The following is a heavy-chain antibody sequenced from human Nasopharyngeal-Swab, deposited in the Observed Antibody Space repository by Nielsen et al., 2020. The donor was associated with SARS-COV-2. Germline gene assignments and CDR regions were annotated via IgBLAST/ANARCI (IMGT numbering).Heavy chain of an antibody. D-gene: IGHD1-26*01. V-gene: IGHV3-9*01. CDR3: AKLGSGSYPFDY. J-gene: IGHJ4*02. CDR2: ISWNSGSI. Sequence: GGSLRLSCAASGFTFDDYAMHWVQQVPGKGLEWVSGISWNSGSIGYADSVKGRFTISRDNAKNSLYLQMNSLRAEDTALYYCAKLGSGSYPFDYWGQGTLVTVSS. CDR1: GFTFDDYA.